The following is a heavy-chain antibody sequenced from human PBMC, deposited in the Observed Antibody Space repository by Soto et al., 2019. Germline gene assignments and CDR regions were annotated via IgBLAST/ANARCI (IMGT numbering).Heavy chain of an antibody. Sequence: GSLRLSCAASGFTFTNYWMHWVRQVPGKGLVWVSRIDGIGTGTSYSDSVRGRFTISRDKAENMLYLQMNSLRAEDTAVYYCTTVFDYWGQGTLVTVSS. CDR3: TTVFDY. CDR2: IDGIGTGT. J-gene: IGHJ4*02. CDR1: GFTFTNYW. V-gene: IGHV3-74*01.